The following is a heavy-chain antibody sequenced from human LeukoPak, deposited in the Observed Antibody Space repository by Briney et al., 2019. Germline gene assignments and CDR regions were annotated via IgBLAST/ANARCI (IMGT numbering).Heavy chain of an antibody. CDR1: GLTFSSYA. J-gene: IGHJ6*02. CDR2: ISYDGSNK. V-gene: IGHV3-30-3*01. CDR3: ARATYGMDV. Sequence: SGGSLRLSCAASGLTFSSYAMHWVRQAPGKGLEWVAVISYDGSNKYYADSVKGRFTISRDNSKNTLYLQMNSLRAEDTAVYYCARATYGMDVWGQGTTVTVSS.